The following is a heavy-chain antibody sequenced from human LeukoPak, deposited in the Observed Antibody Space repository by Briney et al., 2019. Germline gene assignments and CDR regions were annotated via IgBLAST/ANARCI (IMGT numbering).Heavy chain of an antibody. CDR2: IYPGDSDT. Sequence: LGESLKISCKGSGYSFTSYWIGWVRQMPGEGLEWMGIIYPGDSDTRYSPSFQGQVTISADKSISTAYLQWSSLKASDTAMYYCAGSLPSGYYYGSGSDIRRSGFDPWGQGTLVTVSS. CDR1: GYSFTSYW. D-gene: IGHD3-10*01. V-gene: IGHV5-51*01. CDR3: AGSLPSGYYYGSGSDIRRSGFDP. J-gene: IGHJ5*02.